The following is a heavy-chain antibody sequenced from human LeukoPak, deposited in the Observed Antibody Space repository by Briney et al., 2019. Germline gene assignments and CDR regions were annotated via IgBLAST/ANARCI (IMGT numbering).Heavy chain of an antibody. CDR1: GYTLSSCA. CDR3: AIHPSDSSGYFSY. J-gene: IGHJ4*02. D-gene: IGHD3-22*01. V-gene: IGHV7-4-1*02. CDR2: IDTKTGNP. Sequence: ASVKVPCKASGYTLSSCAINWVRQAPGQGLEYMGWIDTKTGNPTYAQGFTGRFVFSLDTSVSTAYLQISSLKAEDTAVYYCAIHPSDSSGYFSYWGQGALVTVSS.